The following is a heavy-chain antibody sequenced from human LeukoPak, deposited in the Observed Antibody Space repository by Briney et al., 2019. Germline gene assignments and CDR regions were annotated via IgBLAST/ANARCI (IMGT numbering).Heavy chain of an antibody. CDR2: IRSKAYGGTI. J-gene: IGHJ4*02. D-gene: IGHD3-22*01. Sequence: KAGGSLRLSCTASGFTFGDYGMSWFRQAPGKGLEWVGFIRSKAYGGTIEYAASVKGRFTISRDDSKSIAYLQMNSLKTEDTAVYYCTRERHDSSGYAGYYFDYWGQGTLVTVSS. CDR3: TRERHDSSGYAGYYFDY. V-gene: IGHV3-49*05. CDR1: GFTFGDYG.